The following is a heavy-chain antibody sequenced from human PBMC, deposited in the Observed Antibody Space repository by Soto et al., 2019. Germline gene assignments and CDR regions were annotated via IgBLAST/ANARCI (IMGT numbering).Heavy chain of an antibody. Sequence: EVPLVESGGGLIQPGGSLRLSCVVSGFTVSSNYMSWVRQAPGKRLEWVSLIYSGGATYYADSVKGRFTISRDNSKNTLNLQMNSLRADDTAVYYCARGLGNGDYGDPGDYWGQGTLVTVSS. J-gene: IGHJ4*02. D-gene: IGHD4-17*01. CDR3: ARGLGNGDYGDPGDY. CDR1: GFTVSSNY. CDR2: IYSGGAT. V-gene: IGHV3-53*01.